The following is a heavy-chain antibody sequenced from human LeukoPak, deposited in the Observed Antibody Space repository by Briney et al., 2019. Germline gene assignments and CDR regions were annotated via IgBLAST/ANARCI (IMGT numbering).Heavy chain of an antibody. J-gene: IGHJ6*03. CDR1: GFTFSSYG. V-gene: IGHV3-23*01. CDR3: AKGQEVDYYYYYMDV. CDR2: IFDSGGST. Sequence: GGSLRLSCTASGFTFSSYGMSWVRQAPGKGLEWVSGIFDSGGSTYYADSVKGRFTISRDNSKNTLYLQMNSLRAEDTAVYYCAKGQEVDYYYYYMDVWGKGTTITISS.